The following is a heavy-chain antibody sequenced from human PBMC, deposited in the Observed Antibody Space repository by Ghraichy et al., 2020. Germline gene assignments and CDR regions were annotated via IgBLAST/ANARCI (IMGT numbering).Heavy chain of an antibody. CDR1: GYTFTGYY. D-gene: IGHD3-22*01. Sequence: ASVKVSCKASGYTFTGYYMHWVRQAPGQGLEWMGWINPNSGGTNYAQKFQGWVTMTRDTSISTAYMELSRLRSDDTAVYYCARESNYYDSSGSPYGMDVWGQGTTVTVSS. CDR2: INPNSGGT. J-gene: IGHJ6*02. V-gene: IGHV1-2*04. CDR3: ARESNYYDSSGSPYGMDV.